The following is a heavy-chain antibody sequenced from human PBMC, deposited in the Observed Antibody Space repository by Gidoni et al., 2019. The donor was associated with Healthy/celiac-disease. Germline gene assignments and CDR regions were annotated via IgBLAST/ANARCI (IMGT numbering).Heavy chain of an antibody. CDR2: INHSGST. J-gene: IGHJ4*02. Sequence: QVQLQQWGAGLLKPSETLSLTCAVHGGSFSGYYWSWIRQPPGKGLEWIGEINHSGSTNYNPSLKSRVTISVDTPKNQFSLKLSSVTAADTAVYYCARADYYDSSGPTDYWGQGTLVTVSS. D-gene: IGHD3-22*01. CDR1: GGSFSGYY. V-gene: IGHV4-34*01. CDR3: ARADYYDSSGPTDY.